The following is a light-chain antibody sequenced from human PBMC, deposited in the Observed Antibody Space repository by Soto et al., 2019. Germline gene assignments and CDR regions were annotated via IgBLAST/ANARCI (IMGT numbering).Light chain of an antibody. J-gene: IGKJ1*01. V-gene: IGKV3-20*01. CDR1: QSLSNNIY. Sequence: EIVLTHCPFTLSLSPREIATLSCSAIQSLSNNIYLAWYQQKPGQAPRLLIYGASSRATGIPNRFSGSGSGTDFTLTISRLEPEDFAVYYCQQYGNSPQPFGQGTKVDIK. CDR3: QQYGNSPQP. CDR2: GAS.